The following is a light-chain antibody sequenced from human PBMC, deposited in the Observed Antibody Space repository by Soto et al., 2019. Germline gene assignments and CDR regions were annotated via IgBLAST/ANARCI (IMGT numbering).Light chain of an antibody. V-gene: IGLV1-40*01. CDR3: QSYDSSLSGWV. CDR1: SSNIGAGYD. Sequence: QSVLTQPPSVSGDPGQRVTISCTGSSSNIGAGYDVPWYQQLPGTAPKLLLYGNSNRPSGVPDRFSGSKSGTSASLAITGLQAEDEADYYCQSYDSSLSGWVFGGGTKLTV. CDR2: GNS. J-gene: IGLJ3*02.